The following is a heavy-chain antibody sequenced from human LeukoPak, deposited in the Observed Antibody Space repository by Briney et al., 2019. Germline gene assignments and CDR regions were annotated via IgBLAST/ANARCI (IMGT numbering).Heavy chain of an antibody. CDR3: VKVGSNYGDPKDY. V-gene: IGHV3-23*01. CDR2: ISGGGDYT. Sequence: GGSLRLSCAASGFIFSSYAMSWVRQAPGKGLEWVSTISGGGDYTFYADSVKSRFTVSRDNSKNTLFVQMNSLRADDTAVYYCVKVGSNYGDPKDYWGQGTLVSVTS. CDR1: GFIFSSYA. J-gene: IGHJ4*02. D-gene: IGHD4-17*01.